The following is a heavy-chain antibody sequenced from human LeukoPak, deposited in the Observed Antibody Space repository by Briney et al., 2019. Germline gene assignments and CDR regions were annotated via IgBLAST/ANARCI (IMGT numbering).Heavy chain of an antibody. V-gene: IGHV4-4*02. CDR2: VNLQGST. CDR1: GGSITNTNY. CDR3: AREGGPYRPLDY. Sequence: SETLSLTCGVSGGSITNTNYWTWVRQPPGKGLEWIGEVNLQGSTNYNPSLMGRVAISVDTSENHISLQLTSVTAAVTAVYYCAREGGPYRPLDYSGQGTLVTVSS. J-gene: IGHJ4*02.